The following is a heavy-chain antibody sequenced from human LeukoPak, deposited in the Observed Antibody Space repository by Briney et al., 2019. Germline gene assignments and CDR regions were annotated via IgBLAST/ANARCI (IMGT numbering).Heavy chain of an antibody. V-gene: IGHV3-64*01. CDR3: AKVYYDFWSGYYDY. CDR1: GFTFSSYA. Sequence: PGGSLRLSCAASGFTFSSYAMHWVRQAPGKGLEYVSAISSNGGSTYYANSVKGRFTISRDNSKNTLYLQMGSLRAEDMAVYYCAKVYYDFWSGYYDYWGQGTLVTVSS. CDR2: ISSNGGST. D-gene: IGHD3-3*01. J-gene: IGHJ4*02.